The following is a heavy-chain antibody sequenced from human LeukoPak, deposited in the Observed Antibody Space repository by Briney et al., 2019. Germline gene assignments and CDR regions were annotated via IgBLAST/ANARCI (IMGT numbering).Heavy chain of an antibody. CDR2: IIPILGIA. CDR3: AREGVVITPSSTPNQDAFDI. Sequence: SVRVSCKASGGTFSSYAISWVRQAPGQGLEWMGRIIPILGIANYAQKFQGRVTITADKSTSTAYMELSSLRSEDTAVYYCAREGVVITPSSTPNQDAFDIWGQGTMVTVSS. V-gene: IGHV1-69*04. J-gene: IGHJ3*02. CDR1: GGTFSSYA. D-gene: IGHD3-22*01.